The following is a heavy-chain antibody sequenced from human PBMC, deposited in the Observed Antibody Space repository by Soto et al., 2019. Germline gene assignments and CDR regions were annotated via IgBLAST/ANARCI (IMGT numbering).Heavy chain of an antibody. V-gene: IGHV4-59*01. J-gene: IGHJ6*02. Sequence: QVQLQESGPGLVKPSETLSLTCTVSGGSISGYYWSWIRQPPGKGLEWIGYMYNTGSTVYNPSFKSQVTISVDTSKHQFSLKLNSVTAADTAVYYCARDLWGYCGTDCYPLDVWGQGTTVTVSS. CDR1: GGSISGYY. D-gene: IGHD2-21*02. CDR3: ARDLWGYCGTDCYPLDV. CDR2: MYNTGST.